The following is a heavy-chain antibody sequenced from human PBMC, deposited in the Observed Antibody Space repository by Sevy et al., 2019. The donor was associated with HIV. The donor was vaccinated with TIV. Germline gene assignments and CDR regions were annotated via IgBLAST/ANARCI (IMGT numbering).Heavy chain of an antibody. CDR2: FYHTWTT. CDR3: VYTLAGYKVDY. Sequence: SETLSLTCAVSDYSVTSGYYSGWIRQPPGKGLEWIGSFYHTWTTYYNPSLKSRVTISVDTSKNQFSLKLSSVTAADTAIYYCVYTLAGYKVDYWGQGTLVTVSS. V-gene: IGHV4-38-2*01. CDR1: DYSVTSGYY. D-gene: IGHD2-2*02. J-gene: IGHJ4*02.